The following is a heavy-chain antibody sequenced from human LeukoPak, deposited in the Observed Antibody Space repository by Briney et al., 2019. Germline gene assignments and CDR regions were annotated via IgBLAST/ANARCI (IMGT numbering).Heavy chain of an antibody. CDR2: INSDGSST. Sequence: GGSLRLSCAASGFTFSSYWMHWVRQAPGKRLVWVSRINSDGSSTSYADSVKGRFTISRDNAKNTLYLQMNSLRAEDTAVYYCATYDFWSGYYGYWGQGTLVTVSS. D-gene: IGHD3-3*01. CDR1: GFTFSSYW. V-gene: IGHV3-74*01. CDR3: ATYDFWSGYYGY. J-gene: IGHJ4*02.